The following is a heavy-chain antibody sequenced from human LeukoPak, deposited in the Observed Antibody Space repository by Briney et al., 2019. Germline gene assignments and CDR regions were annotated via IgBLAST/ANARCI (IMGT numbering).Heavy chain of an antibody. CDR1: GFTFSSYG. J-gene: IGHJ3*02. Sequence: GGSLRLSCAASGFTFSSYGMHWVRQAPGKGLEWVAFIRYDGSNKYYADSVKGRFTISRDNSKNTLYLQMNSLRAEDTAVYYCAKTPLYCSSTSCYKDAFDIWGQGTMVTVSS. CDR3: AKTPLYCSSTSCYKDAFDI. V-gene: IGHV3-30*02. D-gene: IGHD2-2*02. CDR2: IRYDGSNK.